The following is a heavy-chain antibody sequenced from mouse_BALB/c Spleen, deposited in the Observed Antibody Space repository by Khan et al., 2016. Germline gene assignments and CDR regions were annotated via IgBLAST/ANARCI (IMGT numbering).Heavy chain of an antibody. D-gene: IGHD2-12*01. V-gene: IGHV2-6-7*01. CDR2: IWAAGRP. Sequence: QVQLKQSGPGLVAPSQSLSITCTVSGFSLTGYGVNWVRQPPGKGLEWLGKIWAAGRPDYNSALKSRVSISKDNSKSQVVLKMNSLQTDDTANYCCSSDYDGFAYWGQGTLVIVSA. CDR3: SSDYDGFAY. CDR1: GFSLTGYG. J-gene: IGHJ3*01.